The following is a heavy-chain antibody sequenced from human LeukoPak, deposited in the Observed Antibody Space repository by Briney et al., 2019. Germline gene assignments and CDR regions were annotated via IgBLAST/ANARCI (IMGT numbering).Heavy chain of an antibody. D-gene: IGHD3-9*01. CDR2: IYYSGST. J-gene: IGHJ4*02. CDR1: GGSISSGGYY. V-gene: IGHV4-31*03. CDR3: ARGFPVGRLRYFDWLPLFDY. Sequence: PSETLSLTCTVSGGSISSGGYYWSWIRQHPGKGLEWIGYIYYSGSTYYNPSLKSRVTISVDTSKNQFSLKLSSVTAADTAVYYCARGFPVGRLRYFDWLPLFDYWGQGTLVTVSS.